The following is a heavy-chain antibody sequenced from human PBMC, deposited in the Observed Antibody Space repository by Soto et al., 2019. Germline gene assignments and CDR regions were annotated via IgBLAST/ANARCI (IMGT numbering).Heavy chain of an antibody. Sequence: PSETLSLTCTVSGGSISSGGYYWSWIRQHPGKGLEWIGYIYYSGSTYYNPSLKSRVTISVDTSKNQFSLKLSSVTAADTAVYYCARAKIYSSSWRYFDYWGQGTLVTVSS. V-gene: IGHV4-31*03. CDR3: ARAKIYSSSWRYFDY. CDR1: GGSISSGGYY. D-gene: IGHD6-13*01. J-gene: IGHJ4*02. CDR2: IYYSGST.